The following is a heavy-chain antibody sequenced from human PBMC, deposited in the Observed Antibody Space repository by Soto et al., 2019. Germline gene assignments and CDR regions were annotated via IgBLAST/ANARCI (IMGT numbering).Heavy chain of an antibody. Sequence: GGSLRLSCAASGFTVSSNYMSWVRQAPGKGLEWVSVIYSGGSTYYADSVKGRFTISRDNSKNTLYLQMNSLRAEDTAVYYCARSAPGEYWSGGSGYKVVYYFDYWGQGTLVTVSS. CDR2: IYSGGST. V-gene: IGHV3-53*01. CDR1: GFTVSSNY. J-gene: IGHJ4*02. D-gene: IGHD2-15*01. CDR3: ARSAPGEYWSGGSGYKVVYYFDY.